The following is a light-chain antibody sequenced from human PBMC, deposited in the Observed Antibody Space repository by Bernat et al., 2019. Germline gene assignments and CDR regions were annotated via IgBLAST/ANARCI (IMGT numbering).Light chain of an antibody. CDR1: QNINRY. CDR3: PQGRSTPYT. Sequence: DIQTTQSPSSLSTSVGDRVTSTCRASQNINRYLNWYQQKLGKAPKLLIYAASSLQSGAPSRFSGSGSGTHFTLTISSLQPDDFATYYCPQGRSTPYTFGQGTNVAI. CDR2: AAS. J-gene: IGKJ2*01. V-gene: IGKV1-39*01.